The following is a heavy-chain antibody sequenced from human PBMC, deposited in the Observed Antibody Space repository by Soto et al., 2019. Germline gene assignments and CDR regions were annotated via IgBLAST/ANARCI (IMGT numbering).Heavy chain of an antibody. CDR2: ISGSGDST. Sequence: EVRLLESGGGLVQPGGSLRLSYAASGFTFSVYAMSWVRQAPGKGLEWVSGISGSGDSTHYADSVKGRFTVSRDNSKSMLYLQTNSLRAEDTAIYSCAKALYGGFTYWGQGTLVTVSS. V-gene: IGHV3-23*01. J-gene: IGHJ4*02. D-gene: IGHD3-10*01. CDR1: GFTFSVYA. CDR3: AKALYGGFTY.